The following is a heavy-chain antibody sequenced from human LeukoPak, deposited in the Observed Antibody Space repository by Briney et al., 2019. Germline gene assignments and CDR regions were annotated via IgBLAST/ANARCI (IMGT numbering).Heavy chain of an antibody. D-gene: IGHD3-3*01. V-gene: IGHV3-23*01. CDR2: ISDSGGST. CDR1: GFTFSNYS. J-gene: IGHJ4*02. CDR3: AKERITIFGVVRGYFFDY. Sequence: GGSLRLSCAASGFTFSNYSMSWVRQAPGKGLEWVSAISDSGGSTYNADSVKGRFAISRDNSKNTLYLQMNNLGADDTAVYHCAKERITIFGVVRGYFFDYWGQGTLVTVSS.